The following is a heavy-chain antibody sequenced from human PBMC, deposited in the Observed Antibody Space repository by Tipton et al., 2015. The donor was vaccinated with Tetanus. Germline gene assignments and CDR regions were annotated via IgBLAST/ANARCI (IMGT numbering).Heavy chain of an antibody. CDR1: GFTFSNYG. Sequence: LRLSCVASGFTFSNYGMTWVRQAPGKGLEWIGEIHPSGITDYNPSLKSRVIISVDTSKNQFSLKLSSVTAADSALYFCGRGTDAYKSGNYWGQGTLVTVSS. V-gene: IGHV4-34*01. CDR2: IHPSGIT. D-gene: IGHD5-24*01. CDR3: GRGTDAYKSGNY. J-gene: IGHJ4*01.